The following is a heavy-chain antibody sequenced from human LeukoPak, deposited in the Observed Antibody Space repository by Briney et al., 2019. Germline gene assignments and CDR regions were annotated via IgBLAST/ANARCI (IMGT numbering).Heavy chain of an antibody. V-gene: IGHV4-34*01. Sequence: SETLSLTCAVYGGSFSGYYWSWIRQPPGKGLEWIGEINHSGSTNYNPSLKSRVTISVDTSKNQFSLKLSSVTAADTAVYYCARPQTLGETYPDAFDIWGPGTMVTVSS. CDR3: ARPQTLGETYPDAFDI. CDR2: INHSGST. CDR1: GGSFSGYY. D-gene: IGHD3-16*01. J-gene: IGHJ3*02.